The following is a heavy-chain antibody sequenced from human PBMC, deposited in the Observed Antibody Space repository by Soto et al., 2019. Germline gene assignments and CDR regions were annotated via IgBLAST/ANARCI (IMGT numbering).Heavy chain of an antibody. CDR2: ISPDNGNT. D-gene: IGHD5-12*01. J-gene: IGHJ6*02. Sequence: QVQLVQSGGEVKKPGASVKVSCKASGYTFTIYGINWVRQAPGQGLEWMGWISPDNGNTNYAQKRRGRVTMTTDTSTSTAYMELRSLRSDDTAVYYCARALGYSGYAGMDVWGQGTTVTVSS. V-gene: IGHV1-18*01. CDR3: ARALGYSGYAGMDV. CDR1: GYTFTIYG.